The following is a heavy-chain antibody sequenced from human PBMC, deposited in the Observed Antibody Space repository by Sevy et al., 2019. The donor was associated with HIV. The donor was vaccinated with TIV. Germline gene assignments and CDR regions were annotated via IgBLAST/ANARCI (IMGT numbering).Heavy chain of an antibody. D-gene: IGHD6-19*01. J-gene: IGHJ4*02. CDR2: ITLSGSST. CDR3: ARDRQGITVAGTAIDY. Sequence: GGSLRLSCTASGFTLSNYEMNWVRQAPGKGLEWVSYITLSGSSTYYADSVKGRFTISRDNAKNSLYLQMNSLRAEDTAVYYCARDRQGITVAGTAIDYWGQGTLVTVSS. CDR1: GFTLSNYE. V-gene: IGHV3-48*03.